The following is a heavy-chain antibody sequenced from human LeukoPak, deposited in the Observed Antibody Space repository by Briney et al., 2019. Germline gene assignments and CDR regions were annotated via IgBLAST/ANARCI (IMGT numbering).Heavy chain of an antibody. J-gene: IGHJ5*02. D-gene: IGHD3-10*01. V-gene: IGHV4-39*01. CDR2: IYYSGNT. Sequence: PSETLSLTCTVSGGSISSSSYYWGWIRQPPGKGLEWIGSIYYSGNTYYNPSLKSRVTISVDTAKNQFSLRLRSVTAADTAVYYCARPITMGLNWFDPWGQGTLVTVSS. CDR1: GGSISSSSYY. CDR3: ARPITMGLNWFDP.